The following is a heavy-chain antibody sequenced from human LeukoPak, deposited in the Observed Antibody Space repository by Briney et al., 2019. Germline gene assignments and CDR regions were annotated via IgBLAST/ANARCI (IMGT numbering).Heavy chain of an antibody. J-gene: IGHJ4*02. V-gene: IGHV3-48*01. D-gene: IGHD3-3*01. CDR3: ARGLRYYDFWSGYYPGFDY. CDR2: ISSSSSTI. CDR1: GFTFSSYS. Sequence: GGSLRLSCAASGFTFSSYSMNWVRQAPGKGLEWVSYISSSSSTIYYADSVKGRFTISRDDAKNSLYLQMNSLRAEGTAVYDWARGLRYYDFWSGYYPGFDYWGQGTLVTVSS.